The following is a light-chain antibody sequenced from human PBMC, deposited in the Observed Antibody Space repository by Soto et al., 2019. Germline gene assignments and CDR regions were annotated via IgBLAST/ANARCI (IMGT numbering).Light chain of an antibody. J-gene: IGKJ5*01. CDR2: GAF. V-gene: IGKV3D-20*02. CDR1: QSVSSSY. Sequence: EIVLTQSPGTLCLSPGERATLSCRASQSVSSSYLAWYQQKPGQAPRLLIYGAFSRATGIPDRFSGSGSGTDFTLTISHLEPEDFAVYYCQQRSNWPITFGQGTRLEIK. CDR3: QQRSNWPIT.